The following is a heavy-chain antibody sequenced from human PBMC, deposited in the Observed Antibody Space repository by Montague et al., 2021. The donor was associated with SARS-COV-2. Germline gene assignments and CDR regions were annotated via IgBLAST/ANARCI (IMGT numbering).Heavy chain of an antibody. CDR3: AKGGDLMAGLAGS. D-gene: IGHD6-19*01. J-gene: IGHJ5*02. CDR1: GFSFRDSY. CDR2: INPSSTDI. V-gene: IGHV3-11*05. Sequence: SLSLSFSASGFSFRDSYMTWIRQGPRKGLEWVSFINPSSTDIKYADSLRGRFTIFRDNTKNVVYLEMHDLRAEDTAMYYCAKGGDLMAGLAGSWGQGTLVTVSS.